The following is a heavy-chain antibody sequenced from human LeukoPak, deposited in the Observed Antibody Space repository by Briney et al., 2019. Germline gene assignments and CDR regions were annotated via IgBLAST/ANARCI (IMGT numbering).Heavy chain of an antibody. Sequence: GGSLRLSCAASGFTFSSFNMHWVRRAPGKGLVWVSRLKSDGSTAMYAGSVQGRFTISRDNARNTVHLLMSSLTVEDTGVYYCARGIYGDPVAFDSWGQGALVTVSS. D-gene: IGHD4-17*01. CDR2: LKSDGSTA. CDR3: ARGIYGDPVAFDS. J-gene: IGHJ4*02. CDR1: GFTFSSFN. V-gene: IGHV3-74*03.